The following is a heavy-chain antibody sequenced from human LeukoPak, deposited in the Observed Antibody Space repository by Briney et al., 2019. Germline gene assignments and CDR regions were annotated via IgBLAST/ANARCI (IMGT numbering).Heavy chain of an antibody. V-gene: IGHV3-30-3*01. J-gene: IGHJ6*02. Sequence: PGGSLRLSCAASGFSFSRYTMHWVRQAPVKGLDWVAVISYDGSNKYYADSVKGRFTISRDNSKNALFLQMNSLRGEDTALYYCVREMVDGDYAYYYGMDVWGQGTTVTVSS. CDR3: VREMVDGDYAYYYGMDV. D-gene: IGHD4-17*01. CDR2: ISYDGSNK. CDR1: GFSFSRYT.